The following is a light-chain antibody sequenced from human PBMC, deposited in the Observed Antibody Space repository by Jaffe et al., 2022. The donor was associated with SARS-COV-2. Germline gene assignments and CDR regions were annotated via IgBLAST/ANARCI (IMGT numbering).Light chain of an antibody. V-gene: IGLV2-14*01. J-gene: IGLJ7*01. Sequence: QSALTQPASVSGSPGQSITISCTGTSSDVGGYNYVSWYQQYPGKAPKLMIYDVSNRPSGVSNRFSGSKSGNTASLTISGLQAEDEADYYCSSYTSSSIPVFGGGTQLTVL. CDR3: SSYTSSSIPV. CDR2: DVS. CDR1: SSDVGGYNY.